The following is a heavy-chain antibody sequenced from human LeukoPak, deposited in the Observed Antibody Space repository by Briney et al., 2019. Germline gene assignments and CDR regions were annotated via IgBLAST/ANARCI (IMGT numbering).Heavy chain of an antibody. CDR3: AKTPGLMVLRFDY. V-gene: IGHV3-23*01. CDR1: GFTFSSYA. D-gene: IGHD2-8*01. Sequence: GGSLRLSCAASGFTFSSYAMSWVRQAPGKGLEWVSAISGSCGSTYYADSVKGRFTISRDNSKNTLYLQMNSLRAEDTAVYYCAKTPGLMVLRFDYWGQGTLVTVSS. CDR2: ISGSCGST. J-gene: IGHJ4*02.